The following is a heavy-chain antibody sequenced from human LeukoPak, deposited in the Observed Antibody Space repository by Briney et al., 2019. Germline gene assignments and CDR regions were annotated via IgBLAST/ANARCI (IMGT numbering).Heavy chain of an antibody. Sequence: ASVKVSCKASGGTFSRYAISWVQQAPGQGLEWMGWISAYNGNTNYAQKFQGRVTMTTDTSTSTAYMELRSLRSDDTAVYYCARDRTFDYWGQGTLVTVSS. V-gene: IGHV1-18*01. CDR3: ARDRTFDY. CDR2: ISAYNGNT. CDR1: GGTFSRYA. J-gene: IGHJ4*02.